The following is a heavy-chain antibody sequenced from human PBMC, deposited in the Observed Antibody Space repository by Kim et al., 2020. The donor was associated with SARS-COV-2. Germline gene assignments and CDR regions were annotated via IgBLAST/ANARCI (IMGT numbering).Heavy chain of an antibody. CDR1: GGSFSGYY. CDR3: ARARGIAARPVWFDP. Sequence: SETLSLTCAVYGGSFSGYYWSWIRQPPGKGLEWIGEINHSGSTNYNPSLKSRVTISVDTSKNQLSLKLSSVTAADTAVYYCARARGIAARPVWFDPWGQGTLVTVSS. D-gene: IGHD6-6*01. CDR2: INHSGST. J-gene: IGHJ5*02. V-gene: IGHV4-34*01.